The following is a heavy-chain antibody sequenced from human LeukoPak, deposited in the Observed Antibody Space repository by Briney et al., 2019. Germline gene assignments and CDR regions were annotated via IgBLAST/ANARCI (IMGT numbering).Heavy chain of an antibody. Sequence: SGGSLRLSCAASGFTFDDYVMHWVRQAPGKGLEWVSSISWSSGSIGYADSVKGRFTISRDNAKNSLYLQMNSLRPEDTAFYYCAKDISGSSPYYFDYWGQGTLVTVSS. CDR3: AKDISGSSPYYFDY. J-gene: IGHJ4*02. CDR2: ISWSSGSI. V-gene: IGHV3-9*01. D-gene: IGHD3-10*01. CDR1: GFTFDDYV.